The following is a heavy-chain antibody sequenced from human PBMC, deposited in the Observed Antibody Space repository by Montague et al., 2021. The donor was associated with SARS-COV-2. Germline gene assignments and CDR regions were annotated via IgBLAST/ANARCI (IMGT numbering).Heavy chain of an antibody. V-gene: IGHV4-31*03. CDR2: IYYSGRT. CDR1: GGSITSGAYY. D-gene: IGHD2-21*02. Sequence: TLSLTCNVSGGSITSGAYYWSWIRQHPGKGLEWIGYIYYSGRTFLNPSLKSRVTISVDTSNNQFSLKVTSVTAADTAVYYCAREWGRGGDRYWYFDLWGRGTLVTVS. J-gene: IGHJ2*01. CDR3: AREWGRGGDRYWYFDL.